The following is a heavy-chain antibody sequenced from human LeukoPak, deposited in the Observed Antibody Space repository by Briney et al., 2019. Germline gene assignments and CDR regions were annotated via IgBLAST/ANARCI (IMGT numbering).Heavy chain of an antibody. CDR3: ARDGYSNLYYYYGMDV. D-gene: IGHD4-11*01. Sequence: EASVKVSCKASGYTFTGYYMHWVRRAPGQGLEWMGWINPNSGGTNYAQKFQGWVTMTRDTSISTAYMELSRLRSDDTAVYYCARDGYSNLYYYYGMDVWGQGTTVTVSS. V-gene: IGHV1-2*04. CDR1: GYTFTGYY. CDR2: INPNSGGT. J-gene: IGHJ6*02.